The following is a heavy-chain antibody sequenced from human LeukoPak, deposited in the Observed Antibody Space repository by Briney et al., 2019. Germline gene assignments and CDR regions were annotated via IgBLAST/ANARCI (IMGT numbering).Heavy chain of an antibody. CDR3: ARHGTDYYGSGSYYPVRY. CDR2: IYYSGST. D-gene: IGHD3-10*01. CDR1: GGSISSSSYY. V-gene: IGHV4-39*01. J-gene: IGHJ4*02. Sequence: SETLSLTCTVSGGSISSSSYYWGWIRQPPGKGLEWIGSIYYSGSTYYNPSLKSRVTISVDTSKNQFSLKLSSVTAADTAVYYCARHGTDYYGSGSYYPVRYWGQGTPVTVSS.